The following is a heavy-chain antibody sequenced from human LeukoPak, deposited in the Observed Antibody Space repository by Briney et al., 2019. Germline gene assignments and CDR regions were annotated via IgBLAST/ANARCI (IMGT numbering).Heavy chain of an antibody. J-gene: IGHJ4*02. V-gene: IGHV3-48*03. CDR2: TSGSATTI. CDR1: GFTFSTYE. Sequence: GGSLRLSCAASGFTFSTYEVNWVRQAPGKGLEWVSYTSGSATTIYYADSVKGRFTISRDNAKNSVYLQMNSLRVEDTAIYYCASGTQSDYWGQGTLVTVSS. D-gene: IGHD1-14*01. CDR3: ASGTQSDY.